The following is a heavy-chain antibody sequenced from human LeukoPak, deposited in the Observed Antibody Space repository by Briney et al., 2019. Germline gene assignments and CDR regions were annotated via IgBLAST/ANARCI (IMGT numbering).Heavy chain of an antibody. J-gene: IGHJ4*02. V-gene: IGHV3-23*01. CDR2: ISGSGGST. CDR1: GFTFSSYA. Sequence: GGSLRLSCAASGFTFSSYAMSWVRQAPGKGLEWVSAISGSGGSTYYADSVKGRLTISRDNSKNTLYLQMNSLRAEDTAVYYCAKDRYSGSSLDYWGQGTLVTVSS. D-gene: IGHD1-26*01. CDR3: AKDRYSGSSLDY.